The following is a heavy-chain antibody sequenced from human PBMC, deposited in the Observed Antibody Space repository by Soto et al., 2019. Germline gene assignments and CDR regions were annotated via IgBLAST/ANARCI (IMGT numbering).Heavy chain of an antibody. Sequence: GGSLRLSSAASGFTVSSNYMSWVRQAPGKGLEWVSVIYSGGSTYYADSVKGRFTISRHNSKNTLYLQMNSLRAEDTAVYYCARHYGDYGGNFDYWGQGTLVTVSS. CDR2: IYSGGST. D-gene: IGHD4-17*01. J-gene: IGHJ4*02. CDR1: GFTVSSNY. V-gene: IGHV3-53*04. CDR3: ARHYGDYGGNFDY.